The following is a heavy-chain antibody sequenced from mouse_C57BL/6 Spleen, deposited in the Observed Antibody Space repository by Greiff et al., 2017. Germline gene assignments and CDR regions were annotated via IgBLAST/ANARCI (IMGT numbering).Heavy chain of an antibody. J-gene: IGHJ2*01. CDR1: GFNIKASY. Sequence: EVKLQESGAELVKPGASVKLSCTASGFNIKASYMNWVKQRTEQGLEWIGRIDPEDGENKYAPKFQGKATITADTSSNTAYLQLSSLPSEDTAVYYCASVRVAFDYWGQGTTLTVSS. CDR3: ASVRVAFDY. V-gene: IGHV14-2*01. CDR2: IDPEDGEN. D-gene: IGHD1-1*01.